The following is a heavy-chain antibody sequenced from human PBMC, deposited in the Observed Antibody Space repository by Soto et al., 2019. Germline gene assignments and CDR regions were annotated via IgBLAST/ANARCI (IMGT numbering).Heavy chain of an antibody. J-gene: IGHJ4*02. CDR2: FDPEQGET. Sequence: ASVKVSCKLSGYTLSELSMHWVRQSPGKGLEWMGGFDPEQGETIYAQKFQGRLTLTEDTSTNTAYLEVTSLRTEDTAVYYCASPYATLDDVSVTDYWGQGTLVTVSS. D-gene: IGHD2-2*01. V-gene: IGHV1-24*01. CDR1: GYTLSELS. CDR3: ASPYATLDDVSVTDY.